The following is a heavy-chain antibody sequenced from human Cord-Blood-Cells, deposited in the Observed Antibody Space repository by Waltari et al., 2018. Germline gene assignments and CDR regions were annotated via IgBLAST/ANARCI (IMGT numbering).Heavy chain of an antibody. CDR3: AREGYYGSGSPLTVYYYYYYMDV. D-gene: IGHD3-10*01. Sequence: SMNWVRKAPGKGLEWVSSISSSSSYIYYADSVKGRFTISRDNAKNSLYLQMNSLRAEDTAVYYCAREGYYGSGSPLTVYYYYYYMDVWGKGTTVTVSS. J-gene: IGHJ6*03. CDR2: ISSSSSYI. CDR1: S. V-gene: IGHV3-21*01.